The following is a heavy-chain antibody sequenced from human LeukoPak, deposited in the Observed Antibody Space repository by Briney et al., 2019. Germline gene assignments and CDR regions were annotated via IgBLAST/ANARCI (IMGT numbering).Heavy chain of an antibody. J-gene: IGHJ5*02. Sequence: GGSLRLSCAASGFTFSNYAMSWVRQTPGKGLEWVSTITGSGGRTYYADSVKGRFTISRDNSENTLYLQMNSLRPEDTAVYYCARDWYKDIVVVPQGWFDPWGQGTLVTVSS. V-gene: IGHV3-23*01. CDR2: ITGSGGRT. D-gene: IGHD2-2*01. CDR3: ARDWYKDIVVVPQGWFDP. CDR1: GFTFSNYA.